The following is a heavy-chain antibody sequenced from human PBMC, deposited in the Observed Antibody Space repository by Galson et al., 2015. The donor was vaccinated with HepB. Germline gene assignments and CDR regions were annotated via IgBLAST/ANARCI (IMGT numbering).Heavy chain of an antibody. Sequence: PALVKPTQTLTLTCTFSGFSLSTSGVGVGWVRQPPGKALEWLALIFWDDDKRYSPSLESRLTISKDTSKNQVVLTLTNVDPVDTATYYCAHRGEWELPFDFWGQGTLVTVSS. D-gene: IGHD3-16*01. CDR1: GFSLSTSGVG. J-gene: IGHJ4*02. V-gene: IGHV2-5*02. CDR2: IFWDDDK. CDR3: AHRGEWELPFDF.